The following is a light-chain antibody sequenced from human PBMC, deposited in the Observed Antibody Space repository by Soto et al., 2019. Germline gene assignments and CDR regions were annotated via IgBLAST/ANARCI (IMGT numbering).Light chain of an antibody. Sequence: DIQMTQSPSFLSASLGDRVTITCRASQTISSFLYWYQQRPGKAPKLLIYATSNLHSGVPSRFSRAGSGTDFTLTINSLQPEDFATYYCQQSYSTPYTFGQGTKL. CDR1: QTISSF. CDR3: QQSYSTPYT. CDR2: ATS. J-gene: IGKJ2*01. V-gene: IGKV1-39*01.